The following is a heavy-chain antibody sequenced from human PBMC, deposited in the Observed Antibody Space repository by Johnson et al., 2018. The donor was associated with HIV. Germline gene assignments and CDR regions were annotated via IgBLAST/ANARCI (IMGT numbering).Heavy chain of an antibody. Sequence: VQLVESGGGLVQPGGSLRLSCAASGFTFSTSWMSWVRQAPGKGLGWVANINQDGVEKYYVDSVKGRFTISRDNSKNTLYLQMNSLRAEDTAVFYCARGAVGEWVDAFDIWGQGTMVTVSS. D-gene: IGHD3-16*01. CDR2: INQDGVEK. J-gene: IGHJ3*02. CDR1: GFTFSTSW. CDR3: ARGAVGEWVDAFDI. V-gene: IGHV3-7*02.